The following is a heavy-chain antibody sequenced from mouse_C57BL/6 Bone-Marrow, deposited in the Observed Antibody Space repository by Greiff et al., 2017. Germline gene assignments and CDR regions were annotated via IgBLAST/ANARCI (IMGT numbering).Heavy chain of an antibody. CDR3: ARWAGYYGFAY. CDR2: IYPRSGNT. Sequence: VQLQQSGAELARPGASVKLSCKASGYTFTSYGISWVKQRTGQGLEWIGEIYPRSGNTYYNEKFKGKATLNADKSSSTAYMELRSLTSEDSAVYFCARWAGYYGFAYWGQETLVTVSA. V-gene: IGHV1-81*01. J-gene: IGHJ3*01. CDR1: GYTFTSYG. D-gene: IGHD1-1*01.